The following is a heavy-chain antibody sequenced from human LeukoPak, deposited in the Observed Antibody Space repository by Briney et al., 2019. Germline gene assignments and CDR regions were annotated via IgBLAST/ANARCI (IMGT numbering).Heavy chain of an antibody. CDR3: AKNSINGGPHDY. V-gene: IGHV3-9*01. Sequence: GGSLRLSCAASGFTFDDYAMHWVRQAPGKGLEWVSGISWNSGSIGYADSVKGRFTISRDNAKNSLYLQMNSLRAEDTALYYCAKNSINGGPHDYWGQGTLVTVSS. D-gene: IGHD3-10*01. CDR2: ISWNSGSI. J-gene: IGHJ4*02. CDR1: GFTFDDYA.